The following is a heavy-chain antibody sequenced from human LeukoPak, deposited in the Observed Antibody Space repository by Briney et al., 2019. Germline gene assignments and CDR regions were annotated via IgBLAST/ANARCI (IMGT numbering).Heavy chain of an antibody. J-gene: IGHJ5*02. V-gene: IGHV3-21*01. Sequence: GGSLRLSCVVSGFTFSTYWMSWVRQAPGRGLEWVSSISSSSSYIYYADSVKGRFTISRDNAKNSLYLQMNSLRAEDTAVYYCARGGSSSDPWGQGTLVTVSS. CDR3: ARGGSSSDP. CDR1: GFTFSTYW. CDR2: ISSSSSYI. D-gene: IGHD6-6*01.